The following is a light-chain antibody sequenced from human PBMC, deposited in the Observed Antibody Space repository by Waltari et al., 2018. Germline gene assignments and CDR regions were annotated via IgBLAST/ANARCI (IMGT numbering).Light chain of an antibody. J-gene: IGLJ1*01. CDR3: CSYAGSYTFYV. CDR2: DVS. V-gene: IGLV2-11*01. CDR1: TRDVGGANS. Sequence: QSALTQPRSVSASAGQSVTISCTGTTRDVGGANSVPWYQQHPDKAPKLMIYDVSKRPSGVPDRFSGSKSGNTASLTISGLQAEDEADYYCCSYAGSYTFYVFGTGTKVTVL.